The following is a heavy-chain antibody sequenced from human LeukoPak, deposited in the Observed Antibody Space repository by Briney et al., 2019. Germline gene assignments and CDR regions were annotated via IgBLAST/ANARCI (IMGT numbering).Heavy chain of an antibody. V-gene: IGHV1-2*02. Sequence: ASVKVSCKASGYTFTGYYMHWVRQAPGQGLEWMGWINPNRGGTNYAQKFRGRVTMTRDTSISTAYMELSRLRSDDTAVYYRAGALRDNLDGYYFFDYWGQGNLVTVSS. J-gene: IGHJ4*02. CDR1: GYTFTGYY. CDR2: INPNRGGT. CDR3: AGALRDNLDGYYFFDY. D-gene: IGHD3-9*01.